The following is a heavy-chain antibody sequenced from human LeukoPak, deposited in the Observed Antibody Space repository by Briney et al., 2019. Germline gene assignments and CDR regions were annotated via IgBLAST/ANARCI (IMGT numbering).Heavy chain of an antibody. J-gene: IGHJ6*03. Sequence: GGSLRLSCAASGFTFSSFAMSWVRQAPGKGLEWVSGISGSGGSTYYADSVKGRFTISRDNSKNTLYLQMNSLRAEDTAVYYCAKGASSRFYYYYYYMDVWGKGTTVTVSS. CDR2: ISGSGGST. CDR1: GFTFSSFA. CDR3: AKGASSRFYYYYYYMDV. D-gene: IGHD1-26*01. V-gene: IGHV3-23*01.